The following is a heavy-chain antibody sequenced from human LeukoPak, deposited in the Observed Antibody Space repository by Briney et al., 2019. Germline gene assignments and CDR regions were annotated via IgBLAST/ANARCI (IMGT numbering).Heavy chain of an antibody. CDR3: ARGRYFALDV. CDR1: GYTFSGHW. V-gene: IGHV3-74*03. Sequence: GGSLRLSCAASGYTFSGHWIHWVRQAPGKGLEWVSRINSDATGTMDADSVKGRFTTSRDNAKNTAYLQMNSLRVEDTAVYYCARGRYFALDVWGQGTTVTVSS. J-gene: IGHJ6*02. CDR2: INSDATGT. D-gene: IGHD2/OR15-2a*01.